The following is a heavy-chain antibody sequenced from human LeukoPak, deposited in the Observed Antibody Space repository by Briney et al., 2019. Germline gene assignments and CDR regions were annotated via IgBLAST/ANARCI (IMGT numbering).Heavy chain of an antibody. D-gene: IGHD2-2*01. CDR3: AREAYCSSTSCYFDY. CDR2: IWYDGSNK. J-gene: IGHJ4*02. Sequence: PGGSLRLSCAASGFTFSSYGMHWVRQASGKGLEWVAVIWYDGSNKYYADSVKGRFTISRDNSKNTLYLQMNSLRAEDTAVYYCAREAYCSSTSCYFDYWGQGTLVTVSS. V-gene: IGHV3-33*01. CDR1: GFTFSSYG.